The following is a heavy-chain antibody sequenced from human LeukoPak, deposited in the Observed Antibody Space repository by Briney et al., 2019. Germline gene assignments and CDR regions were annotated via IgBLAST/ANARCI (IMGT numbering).Heavy chain of an antibody. CDR2: IYYSGST. J-gene: IGHJ4*02. V-gene: IGHV4-59*01. CDR3: ARVARELEGRPRGFDY. Sequence: SETLSLTCTVSGGSISSYYWSWIRQPPGKGLEWIGYIYYSGSTNYNPSLKSRVTISVDTSKNQFSLKLSSVTAADTAVYYCARVARELEGRPRGFDYWGQGTLVTVSS. CDR1: GGSISSYY. D-gene: IGHD1-26*01.